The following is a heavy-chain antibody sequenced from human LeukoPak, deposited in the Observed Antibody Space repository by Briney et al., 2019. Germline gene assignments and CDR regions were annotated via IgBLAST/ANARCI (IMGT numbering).Heavy chain of an antibody. CDR3: ARSMIGSKGTRGWFDY. CDR1: GGSISSYY. V-gene: IGHV4-59*01. D-gene: IGHD3-22*01. J-gene: IGHJ4*02. CDR2: NYYSGST. Sequence: PSETLTLTCTVSGGSISSYYWRWIRQPPGKGLEWIGYNYYSGSTNYNPSLKSRVTISVDTSKNQFSLKLSSVTAADTAVYYCARSMIGSKGTRGWFDYWGQGTLVTVSS.